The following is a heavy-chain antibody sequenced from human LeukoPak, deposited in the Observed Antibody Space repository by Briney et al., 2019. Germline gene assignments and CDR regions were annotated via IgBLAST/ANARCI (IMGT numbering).Heavy chain of an antibody. Sequence: ASVKVSCKASGYTFTSYAISWVRQAPGQGLEWMGGIIPIFGTANYAQKFQGRVTITTDESTSTAYMELSSLRSEDTAVYYCARVAGTINNWFDPWGQGTLVTVSS. CDR2: IIPIFGTA. V-gene: IGHV1-69*05. J-gene: IGHJ5*02. CDR3: ARVAGTINNWFDP. CDR1: GYTFTSYA. D-gene: IGHD6-19*01.